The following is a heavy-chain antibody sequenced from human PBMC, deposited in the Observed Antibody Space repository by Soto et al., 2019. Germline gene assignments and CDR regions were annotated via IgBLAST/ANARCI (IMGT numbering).Heavy chain of an antibody. CDR1: GGSSSGYY. Sequence: SETLSLTCAVYGGSSSGYYWSWIRQPPGKGLEWIGEINHSGSTNYNPSLKSRVTISVDTSKNQFSLKLSSVTAADTAVYYCARGSSYYYGSGVKGFDYWGQGTLVTVSS. CDR2: INHSGST. D-gene: IGHD3-10*01. J-gene: IGHJ4*02. CDR3: ARGSSYYYGSGVKGFDY. V-gene: IGHV4-34*01.